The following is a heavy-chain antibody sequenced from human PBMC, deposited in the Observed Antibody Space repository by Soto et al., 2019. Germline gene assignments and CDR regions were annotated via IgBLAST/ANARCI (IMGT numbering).Heavy chain of an antibody. J-gene: IGHJ5*02. D-gene: IGHD3-22*01. CDR1: GFTFSSYA. CDR3: EKRPALSGSMP. CDR2: ISGSGDSI. Sequence: PGGSLRLSCVASGFTFSSYAMSWVRQTPGKGLEWVSAISGSGDSIHYADSVRGRFTISRDNSKNTLYLQMNSLRAADTALYYCEKRPALSGSMPWGQGTLVTVSS. V-gene: IGHV3-23*01.